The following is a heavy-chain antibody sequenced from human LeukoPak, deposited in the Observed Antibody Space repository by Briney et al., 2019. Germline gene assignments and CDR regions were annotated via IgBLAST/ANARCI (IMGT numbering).Heavy chain of an antibody. J-gene: IGHJ4*02. CDR2: ITSDTGPT. Sequence: GGSLRLSCAASGFTFSSYSFTWVRQTPGKGLEWVSTITSDTGPTYYTASVKGRFTVSRDSSKNTLYLQMNSLRADDTAIYLCARRMTAASKCFDYWGQGTLVTVSS. CDR1: GFTFSSYS. D-gene: IGHD2/OR15-2a*01. CDR3: ARRMTAASKCFDY. V-gene: IGHV3-23*01.